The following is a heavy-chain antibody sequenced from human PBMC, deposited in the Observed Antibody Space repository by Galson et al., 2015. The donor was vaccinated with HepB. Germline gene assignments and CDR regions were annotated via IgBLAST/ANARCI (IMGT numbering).Heavy chain of an antibody. CDR2: ISSSSSTI. CDR3: ARDKLGTTGDY. V-gene: IGHV3-48*04. J-gene: IGHJ4*02. Sequence: SLRLSCAASGFTFSSYSMDWVRQAPGKGLEWVSYISSSSSTIYYADSVKGRFTISRDNAKNSLYLQMNSLRAEDTAVYYCARDKLGTTGDYWGQGTLVTVSS. CDR1: GFTFSSYS. D-gene: IGHD7-27*01.